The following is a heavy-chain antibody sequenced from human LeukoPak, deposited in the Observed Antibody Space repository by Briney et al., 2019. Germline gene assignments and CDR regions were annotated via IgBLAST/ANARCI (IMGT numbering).Heavy chain of an antibody. Sequence: SETLSLTCTVSGGSISSSSYYWGWIRQPPGKGLEWIGSIYYSGSTYYNPSLKSRVTISVDTSKNQFSLKLSSVTAADTAVYYCARDLGGAREYYYYYYYMDVWGKGTTVTVSS. J-gene: IGHJ6*03. D-gene: IGHD3-3*01. CDR2: IYYSGST. V-gene: IGHV4-39*07. CDR3: ARDLGGAREYYYYYYYMDV. CDR1: GGSISSSSYY.